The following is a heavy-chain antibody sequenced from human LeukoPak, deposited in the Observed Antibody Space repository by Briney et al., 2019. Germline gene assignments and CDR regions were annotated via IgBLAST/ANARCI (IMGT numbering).Heavy chain of an antibody. D-gene: IGHD4-17*01. CDR2: ISGSGDST. CDR1: GFTFSSYA. CDR3: AAGWGTTVPSSFYYGMDV. J-gene: IGHJ6*02. Sequence: RGSLRLSCAASGFTFSSYAMSSGRQAPGKGLEWVSAISGSGDSTYYADSVNGRFTISRDNAKNTLYLQMNSLRAEDTEVYYCAAGWGTTVPSSFYYGMDVWGQGTTVIVSS. V-gene: IGHV3-23*01.